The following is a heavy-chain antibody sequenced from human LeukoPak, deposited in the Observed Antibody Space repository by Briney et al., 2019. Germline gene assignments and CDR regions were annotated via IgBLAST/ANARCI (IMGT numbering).Heavy chain of an antibody. J-gene: IGHJ4*02. Sequence: PGGSLRLSCAASGFTFSSYAMSWVRQAPGKGLEWVSSISGSGGSTYYADSVKGRFTISRDTSKNTLYVQMNSLRAEDTAVYYCAKDLTMIVVVSVDYWGQGTLVTVSS. CDR3: AKDLTMIVVVSVDY. V-gene: IGHV3-23*01. CDR1: GFTFSSYA. D-gene: IGHD3-22*01. CDR2: ISGSGGST.